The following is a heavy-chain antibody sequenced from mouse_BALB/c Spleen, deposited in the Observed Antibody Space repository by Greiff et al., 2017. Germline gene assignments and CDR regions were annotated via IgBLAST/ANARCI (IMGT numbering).Heavy chain of an antibody. V-gene: IGHV2-9-2*01. CDR1: GFSLTSYD. Sequence: QVQLKESGPGLVAPSQSLSLTCTVSGFSLTSYDISWIRQPPGKGLEWLGVIWTGGGTNYNSAFMSRLSISKDNSKSQVFLKMNSLQTDDTAIYYCVRGLYYYAMDYWGQGTSVTVSS. CDR3: VRGLYYYAMDY. J-gene: IGHJ4*01. CDR2: IWTGGGT. D-gene: IGHD1-1*02.